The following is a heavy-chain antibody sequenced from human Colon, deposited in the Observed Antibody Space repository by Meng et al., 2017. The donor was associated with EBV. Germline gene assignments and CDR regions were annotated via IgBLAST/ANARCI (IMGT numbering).Heavy chain of an antibody. CDR3: ARGKQDAWELLAY. J-gene: IGHJ4*02. V-gene: IGHV4-4*02. CDR2: IDDSGST. CDR1: GVSISSNIR. D-gene: IGHD1-26*01. Sequence: QVQLQEWGPGLVKPSGTLSLTCGVYGVSISSNIRWTWVRQPPGKGLEWIGDIDDSGSTNYNPSLNSRISISLDKSKNHFSLKVNSVTAADTAVYYCARGKQDAWELLAYWGQGALVTVSS.